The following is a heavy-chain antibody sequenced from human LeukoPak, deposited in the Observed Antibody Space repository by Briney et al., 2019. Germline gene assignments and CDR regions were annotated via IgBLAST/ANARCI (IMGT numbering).Heavy chain of an antibody. CDR2: IYYSGST. V-gene: IGHV4-59*01. CDR1: GGSISSYY. Sequence: SETLSLTCTVSGGSISSYYWSWIRQPPGKGLEWLGYIYYSGSTNYNPSLKSRVTISVDTPKNQFSLKLSSVPAADTAVYYCARGAPYGLYYSYYYMDVWGKGTTVTVSS. D-gene: IGHD3-10*01. CDR3: ARGAPYGLYYSYYYMDV. J-gene: IGHJ6*03.